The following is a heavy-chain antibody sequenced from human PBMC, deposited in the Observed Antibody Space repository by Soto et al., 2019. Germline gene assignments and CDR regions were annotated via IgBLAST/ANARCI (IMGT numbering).Heavy chain of an antibody. CDR3: AKLNSDYSGGAKTNWFDP. V-gene: IGHV3-9*01. CDR2: INWSSDNI. Sequence: GGSLRLSCAASGFTFDDYAMHWVRQVPGKGLEWVSGINWSSDNIIYADSVKGRFTISRDNAKNSLYLQMNSLRVEDTAFYYCAKLNSDYSGGAKTNWFDPWGQGTLVTVSS. J-gene: IGHJ5*02. CDR1: GFTFDDYA. D-gene: IGHD2-15*01.